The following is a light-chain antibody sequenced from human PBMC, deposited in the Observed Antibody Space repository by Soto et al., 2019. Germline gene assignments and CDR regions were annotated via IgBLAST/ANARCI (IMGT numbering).Light chain of an antibody. CDR1: QSVLYSSNNKNY. Sequence: DIVMTQSPDSLAVSLGERATINCKSSQSVLYSSNNKNYFGWYQQKPGQPPKLLIYWASTRESGVPDRFSGSGSGTDFTLTISSLQAEDVAVYYCQQYYSIPFTFGPGTKVDIK. V-gene: IGKV4-1*01. J-gene: IGKJ3*01. CDR2: WAS. CDR3: QQYYSIPFT.